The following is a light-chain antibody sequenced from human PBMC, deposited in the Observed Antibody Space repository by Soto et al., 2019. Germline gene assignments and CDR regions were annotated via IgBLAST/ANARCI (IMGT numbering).Light chain of an antibody. CDR1: SSDVGGYDF. CDR3: AAYAGTSTASV. J-gene: IGLJ1*01. CDR2: DVG. Sequence: QSALTQPRSVSGSPGQSVTISCTGTSSDVGGYDFVSWYRQHPGKGPELIIYDVGRRPSGVPDRFSGSKSGDTASLTISGLEAEDEAEYHCAAYAGTSTASVFGAGTKVTVL. V-gene: IGLV2-11*01.